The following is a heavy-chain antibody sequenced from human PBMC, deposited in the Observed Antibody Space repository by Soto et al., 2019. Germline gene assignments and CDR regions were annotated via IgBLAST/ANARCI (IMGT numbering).Heavy chain of an antibody. J-gene: IGHJ4*02. CDR2: ISYDGSNQ. Sequence: QVQLVESGGGVVQPGRSLRLSCAASGFTFDKCDMHWVSQAPGKGLEWVAVISYDGSNQYYAESVKGRFTISRDNSRNTLFLEMNSLRDEDTAVFYCATHYAPPPYFDYWGQGTLVTVSS. V-gene: IGHV3-30*03. CDR3: ATHYAPPPYFDY. CDR1: GFTFDKCD. D-gene: IGHD3-16*01.